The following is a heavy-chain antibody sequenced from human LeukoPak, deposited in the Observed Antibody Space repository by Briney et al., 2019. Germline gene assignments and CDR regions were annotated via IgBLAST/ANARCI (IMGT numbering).Heavy chain of an antibody. CDR2: ISGSGGST. CDR3: AKDSIYYYYMDV. Sequence: QPGGSLRLSCAASGFTFSSYSMKWVRQAPGKGLGWGSAISGSGGSTYYADSVKGRFTISRDNSKNTLYLQMNSLRAEDTAVYYCAKDSIYYYYMDVWGKGTTVTVSS. V-gene: IGHV3-23*01. D-gene: IGHD3-9*01. CDR1: GFTFSSYS. J-gene: IGHJ6*03.